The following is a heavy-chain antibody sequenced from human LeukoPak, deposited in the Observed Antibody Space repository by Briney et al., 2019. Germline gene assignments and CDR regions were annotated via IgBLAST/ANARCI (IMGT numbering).Heavy chain of an antibody. D-gene: IGHD3-22*01. Sequence: GGSLRLSCAASGFTFSSYAMSWVRQAPGKGLEWVSAISGSGGSTYYADSVKGRFTISRDNAKNSLYLQMNSLRAEDTAVYYCATENYYYDSSGYYPHAFDIWGQGTMVTVSS. CDR1: GFTFSSYA. CDR2: ISGSGGST. V-gene: IGHV3-23*01. J-gene: IGHJ3*02. CDR3: ATENYYYDSSGYYPHAFDI.